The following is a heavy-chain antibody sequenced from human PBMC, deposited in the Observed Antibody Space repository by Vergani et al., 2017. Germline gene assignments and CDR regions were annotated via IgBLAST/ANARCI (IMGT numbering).Heavy chain of an antibody. D-gene: IGHD2-21*02. CDR3: ARVSRFSDPRHYYHYHYMDV. CDR2: VNHSGSI. Sequence: QVQLQQWGAGLLKPSETLSLKCAVYGGSFTTYYWSWIRQPPGKGLEWIGEVNHSGSINYSPSLKSGVTISIDTSKQQFSLTLSSVTAADTAVYYCARVSRFSDPRHYYHYHYMDVWGDGTTVTVS. V-gene: IGHV4-34*01. J-gene: IGHJ6*03. CDR1: GGSFTTYY.